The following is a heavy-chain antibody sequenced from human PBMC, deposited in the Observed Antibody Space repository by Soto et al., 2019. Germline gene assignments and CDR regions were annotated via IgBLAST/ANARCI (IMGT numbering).Heavy chain of an antibody. J-gene: IGHJ3*02. Sequence: QVQLQQWGAGLLKPSETLSLTCAVYGGFVSSGSYYWSWIRQSPGKGLEWIGEMSHSGGTHFNPSLQSRVTISVDTSKNQFSLRMSSVTAADTALYYCARVERGTVTTVVDAFDIWGPGTMVTVSS. CDR1: GGFVSSGSYY. CDR3: ARVERGTVTTVVDAFDI. V-gene: IGHV4-34*01. D-gene: IGHD1-1*01. CDR2: MSHSGGT.